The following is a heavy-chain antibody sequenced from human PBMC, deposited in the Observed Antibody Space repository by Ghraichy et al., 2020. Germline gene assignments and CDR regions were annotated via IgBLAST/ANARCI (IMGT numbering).Heavy chain of an antibody. CDR1: GFTFSRHW. V-gene: IGHV3-7*01. CDR3: ARDPYGDYKYGGTDY. D-gene: IGHD4-17*01. J-gene: IGHJ4*02. CDR2: IKSDGSDT. Sequence: LSLTCAASGFTFSRHWMSWVRQAPGKGLEWVASIKSDGSDTFYVDSVKGRFTISRDNAKNSVSLEMNSLRVEDTAVYYCARDPYGDYKYGGTDYWGQGTLVSVPS.